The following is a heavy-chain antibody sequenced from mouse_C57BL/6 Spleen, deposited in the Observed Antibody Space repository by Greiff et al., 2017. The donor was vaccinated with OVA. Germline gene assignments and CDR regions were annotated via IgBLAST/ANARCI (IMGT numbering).Heavy chain of an antibody. CDR3: ARDVWDDDAMDY. Sequence: EVQLVESGGGLVKPGGSLKLSCAASGFTFSDYGMHWVRQAPEKGLEWVAYISSGSSTIYYADTLKGRFPISRDNAKNTLFLQMTSLRSEDTDMYYCARDVWDDDAMDYWGQGTSVTVSS. J-gene: IGHJ4*01. CDR1: GFTFSDYG. V-gene: IGHV5-17*01. CDR2: ISSGSSTI. D-gene: IGHD4-1*01.